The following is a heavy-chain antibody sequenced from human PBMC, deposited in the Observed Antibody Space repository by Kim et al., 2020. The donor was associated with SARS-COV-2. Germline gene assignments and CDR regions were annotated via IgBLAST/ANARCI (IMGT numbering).Heavy chain of an antibody. CDR2: ISGSGGST. CDR1: GFTFSSYA. CDR3: AKDLSDTIRPRGKYYKYGMDV. V-gene: IGHV3-23*01. J-gene: IGHJ6*02. D-gene: IGHD3-10*01. Sequence: GGSLRLSCAASGFTFSSYAMSWVRQVPGKGLEWVSTISGSGGSTYYADSVKGRFTISRDNSKNTLYLRMNSLRAEGTAVYYCAKDLSDTIRPRGKYYKYGMDVWGQGTTVTVSS.